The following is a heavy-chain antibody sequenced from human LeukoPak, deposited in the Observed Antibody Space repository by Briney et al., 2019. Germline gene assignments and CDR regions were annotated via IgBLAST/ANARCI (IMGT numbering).Heavy chain of an antibody. V-gene: IGHV4-59*08. Sequence: SETLSLTCTVSGGSISSCYWSWIRQPPGKGLEWIGYIYYSGSTNYNPSLKSRVTISVDTSKNQFSLKLSSVTAADTAVYYCASTAVAMKNFFDYWGQGTLVTVSS. D-gene: IGHD6-19*01. CDR2: IYYSGST. J-gene: IGHJ4*02. CDR3: ASTAVAMKNFFDY. CDR1: GGSISSCY.